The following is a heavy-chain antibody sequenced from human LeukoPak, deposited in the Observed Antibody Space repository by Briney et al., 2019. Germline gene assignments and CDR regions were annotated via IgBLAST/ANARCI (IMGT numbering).Heavy chain of an antibody. V-gene: IGHV4-38-2*02. CDR1: GGSISSYY. D-gene: IGHD6-6*01. CDR3: AREDFYSGSSLYGY. CDR2: IYHSGST. Sequence: KPSETLSLTCTVSGGSISSYYWSWIRQPPGKGLEWIGSIYHSGSTYYNPSLKSRVTISVDTSKNQFSLKVSSVTAADTAMYYCAREDFYSGSSLYGYWGQGTLVTVSS. J-gene: IGHJ4*02.